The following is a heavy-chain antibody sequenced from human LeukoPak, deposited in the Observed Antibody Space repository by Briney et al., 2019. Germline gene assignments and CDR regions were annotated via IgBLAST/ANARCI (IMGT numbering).Heavy chain of an antibody. V-gene: IGHV1-69*01. CDR3: ARGPGGSPAPFGFDY. CDR1: GGTFRSFT. CDR2: IIPMFGAT. Sequence: ASVKVSCKASGGTFRSFTINWVRQAPGQGLEWMGGIIPMFGATNYAQKFQGRVTITADESTSTAYMELSSLRSEDPAVYFCARGPGGSPAPFGFDYWGQGTLVTVSS. D-gene: IGHD1-26*01. J-gene: IGHJ4*02.